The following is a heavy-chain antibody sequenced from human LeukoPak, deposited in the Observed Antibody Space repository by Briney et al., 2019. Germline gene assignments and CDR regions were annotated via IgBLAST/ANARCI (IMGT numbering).Heavy chain of an antibody. Sequence: PGGSLRLSCAASGFTFSSYWMSWVRQAPGKGLEWVANIKQDGSEKYYVDSVKGRFTISRDNAKNSPYLQMNSLRADDTAVYYCARVAEAAAFDYWGQGTLVTVSS. CDR3: ARVAEAAAFDY. CDR2: IKQDGSEK. V-gene: IGHV3-7*01. J-gene: IGHJ4*02. D-gene: IGHD6-13*01. CDR1: GFTFSSYW.